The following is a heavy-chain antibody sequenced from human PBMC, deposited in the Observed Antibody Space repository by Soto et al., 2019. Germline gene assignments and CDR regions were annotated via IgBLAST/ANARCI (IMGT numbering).Heavy chain of an antibody. CDR2: ISAYNGNT. V-gene: IGHV1-18*01. D-gene: IGHD3-10*01. CDR3: ARDAYYEGSGSYPLLDY. J-gene: IGHJ4*02. Sequence: ASLKVSCKASGYTCPSYGISWVRQAPGQGLEWMGWISAYNGNTNDAQKLQGRVTMTTDPSTSTAYMELRSVRSDDTAVYYCARDAYYEGSGSYPLLDYWGQGTLVTVSS. CDR1: GYTCPSYG.